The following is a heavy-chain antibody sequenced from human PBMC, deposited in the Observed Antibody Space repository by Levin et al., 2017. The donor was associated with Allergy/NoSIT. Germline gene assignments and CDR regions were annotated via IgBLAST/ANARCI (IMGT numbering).Heavy chain of an antibody. D-gene: IGHD3-3*01. CDR2: ISSSTKTI. V-gene: IGHV3-48*01. Sequence: GGSLRLSCAASGFTFSSYSFNWVRQAPGKGLEWIAYISSSTKTIYYADSVKGRFTISRDNAKNSLHLQMSRLRAEDTAVYYCARNRVDFLSTYDHYYYCMDVWGKGTTVTVSS. J-gene: IGHJ6*03. CDR3: ARNRVDFLSTYDHYYYCMDV. CDR1: GFTFSSYS.